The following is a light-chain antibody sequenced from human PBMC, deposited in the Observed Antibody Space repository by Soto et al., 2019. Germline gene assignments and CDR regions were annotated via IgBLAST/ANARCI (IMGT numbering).Light chain of an antibody. CDR3: KQYGSSRT. Sequence: EILMTRSPATLSVSPGERATLSCRASQSVSSSYLAWYQQKPGQAPRLLIYGASSRATGIQDRFSGSGSGTEFTLTIRRLEPEDFAVYYCKQYGSSRTCGQGTKVDIK. J-gene: IGKJ1*01. CDR1: QSVSSSY. V-gene: IGKV3-20*01. CDR2: GAS.